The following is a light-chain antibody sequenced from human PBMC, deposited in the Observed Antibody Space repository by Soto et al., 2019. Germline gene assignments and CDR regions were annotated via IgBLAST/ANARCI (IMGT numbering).Light chain of an antibody. CDR2: AAS. CDR1: QSISSY. Sequence: DIPLTQSPSSLSASVGDRVTITCRASQSISSYLNWYQQKPEKAPKLLIYAASSLQSGVPSRFSGSGSGTDFTLTISSLQPEDFATYYCQQSYSTPPTFGGGTKVDIK. J-gene: IGKJ4*01. V-gene: IGKV1-39*01. CDR3: QQSYSTPPT.